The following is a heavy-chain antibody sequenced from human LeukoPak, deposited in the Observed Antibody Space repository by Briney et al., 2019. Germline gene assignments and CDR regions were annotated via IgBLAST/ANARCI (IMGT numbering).Heavy chain of an antibody. J-gene: IGHJ4*02. CDR3: ARESWCSSTSCYTYFDY. V-gene: IGHV1-18*01. CDR1: GYTFTSYG. Sequence: ASVKVSCKASGYTFTSYGISWVRQAPGQGLEWVGWISAYNGNTNYAQKLQGRVTMTTDTSTSTAYMELRSLRSDDTAVYYCARESWCSSTSCYTYFDYWGQGTLVTVSS. CDR2: ISAYNGNT. D-gene: IGHD2-2*01.